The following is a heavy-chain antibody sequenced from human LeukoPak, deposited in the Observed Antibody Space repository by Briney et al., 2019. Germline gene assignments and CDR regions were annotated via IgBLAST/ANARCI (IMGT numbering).Heavy chain of an antibody. J-gene: IGHJ4*02. CDR2: MSYDGGHK. V-gene: IGHV3-30*03. CDR3: ARKGDSSGYWYFDY. D-gene: IGHD3-22*01. CDR1: GFTFSSYA. Sequence: GRSLRLSCAASGFTFSSYAMHWVRQAPGKGLEWVAVMSYDGGHKYYADSVKGRFTISRDNSKNTLYLQMNSLRAEDTAVYYCARKGDSSGYWYFDYWGQGTLVTVSS.